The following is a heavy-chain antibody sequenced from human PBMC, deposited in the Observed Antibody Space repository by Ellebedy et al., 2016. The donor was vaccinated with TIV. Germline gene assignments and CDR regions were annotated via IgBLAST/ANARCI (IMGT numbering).Heavy chain of an antibody. D-gene: IGHD4-17*01. CDR2: ISTNGGYI. Sequence: PGGSLRLSCAASGFTFTTYAMNWVRQAPGKGPEWVSSISTNGGYIYYADSVKGRFTITRDNAKSSLYLQMNSLRAEDTAVYYCARNFRDYSDPYYYYTMDVWGQGTTVTVSS. CDR3: ARNFRDYSDPYYYYTMDV. CDR1: GFTFTTYA. J-gene: IGHJ6*02. V-gene: IGHV3-21*01.